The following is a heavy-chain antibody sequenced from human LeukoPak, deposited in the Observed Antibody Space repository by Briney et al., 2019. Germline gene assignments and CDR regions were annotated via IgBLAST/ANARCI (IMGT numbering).Heavy chain of an antibody. V-gene: IGHV3-30*03. CDR2: ISYDGSNK. CDR1: GFTFSSYG. D-gene: IGHD6-25*01. J-gene: IGHJ4*02. CDR3: ARVRLHFDY. Sequence: SGRSLRLSCAASGFTFSSYGMHWVRQAPGKGLEWVAVISYDGSNKYYADSVKGRFTISRDNSKNTLYLQMNSLRAEDTAVYYCARVRLHFDYWGQGTLVTVSS.